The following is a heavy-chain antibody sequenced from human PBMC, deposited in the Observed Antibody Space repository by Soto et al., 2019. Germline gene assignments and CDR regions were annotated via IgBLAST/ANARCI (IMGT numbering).Heavy chain of an antibody. J-gene: IGHJ4*02. CDR1: GGTFSSYA. D-gene: IGHD6-6*01. CDR3: ARERWIGGEAARPLDY. Sequence: SVKVSCKASGGTFSSYAISWVRQAPGQGLEWMGGIIPIFGTANYAQKFQGRVTITADESTSTAYMELSSLRSEDTAVYYCARERWIGGEAARPLDYCGQGILVTVSS. V-gene: IGHV1-69*13. CDR2: IIPIFGTA.